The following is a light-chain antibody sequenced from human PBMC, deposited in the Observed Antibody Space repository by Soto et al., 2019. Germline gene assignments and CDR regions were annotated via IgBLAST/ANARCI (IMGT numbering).Light chain of an antibody. J-gene: IGKJ5*01. Sequence: EIVVTQSPATVSLSPGERATLSCRASQSFSSDLTWYQQKPGQAPTLVINDASNRATGIPAGFSGSGSGTDFDLTISSLEPEDFAVYYCQQRSNWPITLRQGTRLEIK. CDR1: QSFSSD. CDR2: DAS. CDR3: QQRSNWPIT. V-gene: IGKV3-11*01.